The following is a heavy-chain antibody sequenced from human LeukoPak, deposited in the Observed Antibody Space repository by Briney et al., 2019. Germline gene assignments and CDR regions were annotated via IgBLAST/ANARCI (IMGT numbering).Heavy chain of an antibody. CDR1: GFTFSRDW. J-gene: IGHJ4*02. D-gene: IGHD2-2*01. V-gene: IGHV3-7*01. CDR2: IKQDGSEK. Sequence: TGGSLRPSCAASGFTFSRDWMSWVRQAPGKGLEWVANIKQDGSEKCYVDSVKGRFTISRDNAKNSLYLEMNSLRAEDTAVYYCARDGLPVALNYWGQGTLVTVSS. CDR3: ARDGLPVALNY.